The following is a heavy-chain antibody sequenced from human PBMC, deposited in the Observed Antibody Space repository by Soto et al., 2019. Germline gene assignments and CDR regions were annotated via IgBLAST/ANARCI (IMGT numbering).Heavy chain of an antibody. V-gene: IGHV1-69*06. D-gene: IGHD2-2*02. CDR1: GGTFSSYA. Sequence: QVQLVQSGAEVKKPGSSVKVSCKASGGTFSSYAISWVRQAPGQGLEWMGVIIPIFGTANYAQKFQGRVTITADKSTSTAYMELSSLRSEDTAVYYCARDPHCSSTSCYNPSWFDPWGQGTLVTVSS. CDR2: IIPIFGTA. CDR3: ARDPHCSSTSCYNPSWFDP. J-gene: IGHJ5*02.